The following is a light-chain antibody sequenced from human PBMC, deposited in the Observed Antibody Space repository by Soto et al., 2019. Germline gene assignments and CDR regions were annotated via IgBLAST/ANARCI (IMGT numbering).Light chain of an antibody. CDR3: ASFAGNNHVV. J-gene: IGLJ2*01. CDR2: EVT. Sequence: QSALTQPPSASGSPGRSVTISCTGTSSDIGGYDYVSWYQQHPGKAPKLMIYEVTKRPSGVPDRFSGSKSGNTASLTVSGLQAEDEADYYCASFAGNNHVVFGGGTKVTVL. CDR1: SSDIGGYDY. V-gene: IGLV2-8*01.